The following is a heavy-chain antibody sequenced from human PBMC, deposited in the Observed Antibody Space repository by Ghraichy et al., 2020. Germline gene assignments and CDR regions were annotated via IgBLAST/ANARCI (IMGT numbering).Heavy chain of an antibody. CDR2: IDGDGTTT. CDR1: GFPFSNYW. V-gene: IGHV3-74*01. CDR3: ARTDVGKSGACDI. Sequence: GGSLRLSCAASGFPFSNYWIHWVRKAQGTGMVRVSYIDGDGTTTTYSDSVKSRFIISRDNAENKLYLQMHSLRPEAKAVYYYARTDVGKSGACDIWGHGTMVTVSS. J-gene: IGHJ3*02.